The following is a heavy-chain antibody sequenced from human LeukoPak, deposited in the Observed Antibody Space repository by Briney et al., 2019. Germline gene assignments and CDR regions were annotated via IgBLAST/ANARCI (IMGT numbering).Heavy chain of an antibody. CDR3: ARHPILD. CDR2: ISGSGGST. J-gene: IGHJ4*02. D-gene: IGHD3-3*01. Sequence: GGSLRLSCAASGFTFNSYAMSWVRQAPGKGLEWVSLISGSGGSTYNADSVKGQFTISRDNAKNSLYLQMNSLRAEDTAVYYCARHPILDWGQGALVTVSS. V-gene: IGHV3-23*01. CDR1: GFTFNSYA.